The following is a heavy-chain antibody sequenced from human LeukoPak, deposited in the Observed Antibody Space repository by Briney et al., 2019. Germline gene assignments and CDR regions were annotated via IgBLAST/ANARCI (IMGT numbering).Heavy chain of an antibody. D-gene: IGHD6-19*01. Sequence: GGSLRLSCAASGFTFDAYAMHWVRQAPGKGLEWVSGISWNSGSIGYADSVKGRFTISRDNAKNSLYLQMNSLRAEDMALYYCAKDISIAGAHGYFDYWGQGTLVTVSS. V-gene: IGHV3-9*03. CDR2: ISWNSGSI. CDR3: AKDISIAGAHGYFDY. J-gene: IGHJ4*02. CDR1: GFTFDAYA.